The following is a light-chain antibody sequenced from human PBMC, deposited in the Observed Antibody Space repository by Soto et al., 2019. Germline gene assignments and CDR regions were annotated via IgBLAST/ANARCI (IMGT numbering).Light chain of an antibody. V-gene: IGLV2-14*03. J-gene: IGLJ2*01. CDR3: CSYSTTSALV. CDR1: SADIGAFNY. Sequence: QSALTQPASVSGSPGQSITISCAGTSADIGAFNYVSWYQHHPDKAPKLLIYDVSARPSGVSTRFSASKSANTASLTISGLQADDEDDYYCCSYSTTSALVFGGGTKLTVL. CDR2: DVS.